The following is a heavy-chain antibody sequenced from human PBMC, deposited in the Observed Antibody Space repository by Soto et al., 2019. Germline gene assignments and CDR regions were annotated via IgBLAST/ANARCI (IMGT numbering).Heavy chain of an antibody. CDR1: GFTFSSYS. D-gene: IGHD3-22*01. CDR2: ISSSSSYI. J-gene: IGHJ4*02. Sequence: EVQLVESGGGLVKPGGSLRLSCAAFGFTFSSYSMNWVRQAPGKGLEWVSSISSSSSYIYYADSVKGRFTISRDNAKNSLYLQMNSLRAEDTAVYYCARDHYDSRPFDYWGQGTLVTVSS. CDR3: ARDHYDSRPFDY. V-gene: IGHV3-21*01.